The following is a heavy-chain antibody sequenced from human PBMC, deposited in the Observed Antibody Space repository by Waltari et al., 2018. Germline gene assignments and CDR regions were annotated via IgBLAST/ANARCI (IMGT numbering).Heavy chain of an antibody. CDR3: ARGCGGDCYYYYYYMDV. D-gene: IGHD2-21*01. V-gene: IGHV4-34*01. Sequence: QVQLQQWGAGLLKPSETLSLTCAVYGGSFSGYYWSWIRQPPGKGQEWIGEINHSGSTNYNPSLKSRVTISVDTSKNQFSLKLSSVTAADTAVYYCARGCGGDCYYYYYYMDVWGKGTTVTVSS. CDR2: INHSGST. J-gene: IGHJ6*03. CDR1: GGSFSGYY.